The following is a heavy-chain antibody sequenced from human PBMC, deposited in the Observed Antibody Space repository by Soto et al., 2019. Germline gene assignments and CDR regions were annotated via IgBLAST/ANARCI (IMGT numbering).Heavy chain of an antibody. CDR3: ARVDDILTGYAVDY. Sequence: PGVSLRLSCAASGFTFSDYYMSWIRQAPGKGLEWVSYISSSGSTIYYADSVKGRFTISRDNAKNSLYLQMNSLRAEDTAVYYCARVDDILTGYAVDYWGQGTMVTVSS. V-gene: IGHV3-11*01. CDR1: GFTFSDYY. CDR2: ISSSGSTI. D-gene: IGHD3-9*01. J-gene: IGHJ4*02.